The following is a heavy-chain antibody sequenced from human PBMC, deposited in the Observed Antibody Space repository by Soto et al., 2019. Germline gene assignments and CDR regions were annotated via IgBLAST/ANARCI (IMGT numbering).Heavy chain of an antibody. Sequence: PGGSLRLACVASGFTFSSYNMNWVRQAPGKGLEWVSSISGSSSYRDYADSVKGRFTTSRDNAKNSLYLQMNSLRAEDTALYYCARRQEDYDLLTRYYMRYIDLWGRATLVSVSS. V-gene: IGHV3-21*01. CDR1: GFTFSSYN. CDR3: ARRQEDYDLLTRYYMRYIDL. CDR2: ISGSSSYR. J-gene: IGHJ2*01. D-gene: IGHD3-9*01.